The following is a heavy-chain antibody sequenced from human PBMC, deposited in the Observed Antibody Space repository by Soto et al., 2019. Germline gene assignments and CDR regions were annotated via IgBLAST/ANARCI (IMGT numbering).Heavy chain of an antibody. Sequence: GGSLRLSCAASGFTFSSYGMHWVRQAPGKGLEWVAVISYDGSNKYYADSVKGRFTISRDNSKNTLYLQMNSLRAEDTAVYYCARDPDFTPGAGLDVWGQGTTVTVSS. D-gene: IGHD3-3*01. CDR2: ISYDGSNK. CDR3: ARDPDFTPGAGLDV. CDR1: GFTFSSYG. J-gene: IGHJ6*02. V-gene: IGHV3-30*03.